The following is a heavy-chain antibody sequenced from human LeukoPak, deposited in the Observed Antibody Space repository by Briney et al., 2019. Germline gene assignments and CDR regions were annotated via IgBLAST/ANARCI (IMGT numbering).Heavy chain of an antibody. D-gene: IGHD7-27*01. Sequence: GGSLRLSCAASGFTMRNHWMSWVRQAPGKGLEWVSVISGSGGSTYYADSVKGRFTISRDSSKNTLYLQMNSLRVDDTAVYYCAKAKWGDYGMDVWGQGTAVTVSS. CDR1: GFTMRNHW. CDR2: ISGSGGST. CDR3: AKAKWGDYGMDV. J-gene: IGHJ6*02. V-gene: IGHV3-23*01.